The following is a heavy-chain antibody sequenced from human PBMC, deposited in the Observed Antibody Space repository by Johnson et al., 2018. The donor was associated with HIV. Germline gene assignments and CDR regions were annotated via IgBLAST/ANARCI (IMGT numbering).Heavy chain of an antibody. CDR1: GFSVSRNY. V-gene: IGHV3-66*01. D-gene: IGHD5-18*01. Sequence: VQPVESGGGLVQPGGSLRLSCAASGFSVSRNYMTWVRQPPAKVLEWVSVIYCVGSTYHAVSVKGRFSISRDNSKNTLYLEINSLRAEDTAVYYCARAPGYSRAFDIWGQGTMVTVSS. J-gene: IGHJ3*02. CDR2: IYCVGST. CDR3: ARAPGYSRAFDI.